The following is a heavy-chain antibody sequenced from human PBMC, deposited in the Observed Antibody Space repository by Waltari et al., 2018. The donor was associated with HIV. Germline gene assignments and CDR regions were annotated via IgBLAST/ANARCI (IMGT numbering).Heavy chain of an antibody. CDR3: AKGSAPGNFDY. J-gene: IGHJ4*02. V-gene: IGHV3-30*18. D-gene: IGHD6-13*01. CDR2: ISDDGSNK. CDR1: GFTFSSYG. Sequence: QVQLVESGGGVVQPGRSLRLSCAASGFTFSSYGMHWVRQAPGKGLEWVAVISDDGSNKYYADSVKGRFTISRDNSKNTLYLQMNSLRAEDTAVYYCAKGSAPGNFDYWGQGTLVTVSS.